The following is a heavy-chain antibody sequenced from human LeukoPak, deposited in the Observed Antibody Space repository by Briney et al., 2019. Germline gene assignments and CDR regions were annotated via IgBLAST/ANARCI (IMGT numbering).Heavy chain of an antibody. Sequence: GGSPRLSCAGPGFMFQDYAIHWVRQAPGEGLEWVSLISGDGGSTFYADSVKGRFTISRDNSKNSLYLQMNSLRSDDTALYYCARESESSGWYDYWGQGTLVTVSS. V-gene: IGHV3-43*02. CDR3: ARESESSGWYDY. CDR2: ISGDGGST. CDR1: GFMFQDYA. J-gene: IGHJ4*02. D-gene: IGHD6-19*01.